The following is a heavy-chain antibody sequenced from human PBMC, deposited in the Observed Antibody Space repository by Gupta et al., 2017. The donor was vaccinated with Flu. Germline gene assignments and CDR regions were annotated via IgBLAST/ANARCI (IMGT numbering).Heavy chain of an antibody. D-gene: IGHD1-26*01. V-gene: IGHV1-18*01. CDR3: ARDTRELLRSNYYYYGMDV. J-gene: IGHJ6*02. CDR2: ISAYNGNT. Sequence: GLEWMGWISAYNGNTNYAQKLQGRVTMTTDTSTSTAYMELRSLRSDDTAVYYCARDTRELLRSNYYYYGMDVWGQGTTVTVSS.